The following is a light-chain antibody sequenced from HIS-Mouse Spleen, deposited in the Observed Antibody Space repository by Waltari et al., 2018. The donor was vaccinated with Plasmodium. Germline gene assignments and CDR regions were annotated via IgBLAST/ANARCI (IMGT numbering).Light chain of an antibody. CDR1: KLGYKY. V-gene: IGLV3-1*01. CDR2: QDS. J-gene: IGLJ2*01. Sequence: SYELTQPPSVSVSPGQTASITCSGDKLGYKYACWYQPKPGQSPVLVIYQDSKRPSGSPERFSGSNSGNTATLTISGTQAMDEADYYCQAWDSSTVVFGGGTKLTVL. CDR3: QAWDSSTVV.